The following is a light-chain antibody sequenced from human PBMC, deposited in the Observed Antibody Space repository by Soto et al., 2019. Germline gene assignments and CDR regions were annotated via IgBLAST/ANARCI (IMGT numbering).Light chain of an antibody. Sequence: DIQMTPSPSSLSASVLERVTITFRASQSISSYLNWYQQKTGEAPKLLIYAATSLQSGVPSRFRGSGSGTEFTLTISSLQTDDFATYYCQQYNSYLFGHGTKVDI. CDR1: QSISSY. V-gene: IGKV1-39*01. CDR2: AAT. CDR3: QQYNSYL. J-gene: IGKJ1*01.